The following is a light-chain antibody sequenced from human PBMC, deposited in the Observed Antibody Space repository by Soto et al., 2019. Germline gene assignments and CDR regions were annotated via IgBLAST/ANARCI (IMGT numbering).Light chain of an antibody. V-gene: IGKV3-11*01. J-gene: IGKJ4*01. CDR3: QQRSNWLT. CDR2: DAS. CDR1: QSVSSY. Sequence: EIVSTQSPATLSLSPGERATLSCRASQSVSSYLAWYQQKPGQAPRLLIYDASNRATGIPARFSGSGSGTDFTLTISSLEPEDFAVYYCQQRSNWLTFGGGNKVEIK.